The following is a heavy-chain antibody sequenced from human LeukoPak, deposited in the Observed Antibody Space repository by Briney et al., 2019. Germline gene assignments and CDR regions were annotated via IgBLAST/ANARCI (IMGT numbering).Heavy chain of an antibody. Sequence: GGSLRLSCAASGFTFSSYGMHWVRQAPGKGLEWVAFIRYDGSNKYYADSVKGRFTISRDNSKNTLYLQMNSLRAEDSAVYYCARDSIAVDATDYWGQGTLVTVSS. CDR1: GFTFSSYG. V-gene: IGHV3-30*02. J-gene: IGHJ4*02. D-gene: IGHD6-13*01. CDR3: ARDSIAVDATDY. CDR2: IRYDGSNK.